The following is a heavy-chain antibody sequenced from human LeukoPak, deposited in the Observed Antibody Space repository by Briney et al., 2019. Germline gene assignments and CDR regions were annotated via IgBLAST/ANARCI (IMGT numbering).Heavy chain of an antibody. CDR1: GGSISSYY. CDR2: IYYSGST. J-gene: IGHJ4*02. Sequence: PSETLSLTCTVSGGSISSYYWSWIRQPPGKGLEWIGYIYYSGSTNYNPSLKGRVTISVDTSKNQFSLKLSSVTAADTAVYYCARAGGVKTAALDLDYWGQGTLVTVSS. D-gene: IGHD6-25*01. V-gene: IGHV4-59*01. CDR3: ARAGGVKTAALDLDY.